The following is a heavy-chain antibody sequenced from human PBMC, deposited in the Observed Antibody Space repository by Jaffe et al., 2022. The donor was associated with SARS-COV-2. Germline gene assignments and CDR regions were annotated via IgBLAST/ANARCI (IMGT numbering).Heavy chain of an antibody. CDR1: GFTFTSYF. Sequence: QVQLVQSGAEVKKPGASVKVSCRASGFTFTSYFMHWVRQAPGQGLEWMGIINPSSGSTDYAQSLQGRVTMTRDTSTSTVYMELSSLRSEDTAVYYCARSYGSGSDSHYCMEVWGKGTTVTVSS. CDR3: ARSYGSGSDSHYCMEV. V-gene: IGHV1-46*04. J-gene: IGHJ6*03. D-gene: IGHD3-10*01. CDR2: INPSSGST.